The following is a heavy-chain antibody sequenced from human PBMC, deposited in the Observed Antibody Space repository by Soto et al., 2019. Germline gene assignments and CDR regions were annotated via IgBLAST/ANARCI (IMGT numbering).Heavy chain of an antibody. CDR3: ARVPDPDFWSGYSTYYFDY. Sequence: SETLSLTCTVSGGSISNYYWSWIRQSPGKGLEWIGYVYYSGTTNYNPSLKSRVTISLDTSKNQLSLKVSSVTAADTAVYYCARVPDPDFWSGYSTYYFDYWGQGTLVTVSS. V-gene: IGHV4-59*12. D-gene: IGHD3-3*01. CDR1: GGSISNYY. CDR2: VYYSGTT. J-gene: IGHJ4*02.